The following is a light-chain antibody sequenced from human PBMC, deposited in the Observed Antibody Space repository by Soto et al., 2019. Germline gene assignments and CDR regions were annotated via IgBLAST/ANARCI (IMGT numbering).Light chain of an antibody. J-gene: IGKJ5*01. CDR2: YAS. CDR1: QSVSNN. CDR3: QQYNDWPPIT. Sequence: EIMMTQSPVTLSVSPGERATLSCRASQSVSNNLAWYQQKPGQAPRLLIYYASTRATGIPARFSGSGSGTKFTLTISSLQSEDVALYYCQQYNDWPPITFGQGTRLEIK. V-gene: IGKV3-15*01.